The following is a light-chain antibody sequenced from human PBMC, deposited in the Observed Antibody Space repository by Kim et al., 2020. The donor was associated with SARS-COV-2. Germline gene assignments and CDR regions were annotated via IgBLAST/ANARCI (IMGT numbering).Light chain of an antibody. CDR2: QDS. V-gene: IGLV3-1*01. J-gene: IGLJ2*01. Sequence: SVVPGKTASITCSGDKLGDKYACWYQQKPGQSPVLVIYQDSKRPSGIPERFSGSNSGNTATLTISGTQAMDEADYYCQAWDSSTVVFGGGTQLTVL. CDR1: KLGDKY. CDR3: QAWDSSTVV.